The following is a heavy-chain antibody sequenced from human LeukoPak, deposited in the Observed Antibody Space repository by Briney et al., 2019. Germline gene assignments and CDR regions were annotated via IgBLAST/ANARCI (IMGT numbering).Heavy chain of an antibody. CDR3: ARSSGTGTFSY. J-gene: IGHJ4*02. V-gene: IGHV4-39*02. Sequence: SETLSLTCTVSGDSISRSTYYWAWIRQPPGKGLEWIGSVYYGRSPYFNPSLESRATISVGTSKNHFSLKMSSVTAADTAVYYCARSSGTGTFSYWGQGTLVTVSS. D-gene: IGHD6-25*01. CDR1: GDSISRSTYY. CDR2: VYYGRSP.